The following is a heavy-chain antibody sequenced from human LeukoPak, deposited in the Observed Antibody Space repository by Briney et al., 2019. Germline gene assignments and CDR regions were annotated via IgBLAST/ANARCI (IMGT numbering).Heavy chain of an antibody. V-gene: IGHV1-2*02. D-gene: IGHD6-13*01. J-gene: IGHJ6*03. Sequence: ASVKVSCKASGYTFSGYYIHWVRQAPGQGLEWMGWINPNSGGTNYAQKFQGRVTMTRDTSISTAYMELSRLRSDDTAVYYCARDPNSSRSMDVWGKGTTVTVSS. CDR3: ARDPNSSRSMDV. CDR1: GYTFSGYY. CDR2: INPNSGGT.